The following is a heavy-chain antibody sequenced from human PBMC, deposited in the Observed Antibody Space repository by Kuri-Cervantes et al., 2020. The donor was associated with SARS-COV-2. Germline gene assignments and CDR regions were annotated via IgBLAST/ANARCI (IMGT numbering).Heavy chain of an antibody. D-gene: IGHD3-3*01. CDR1: GGSISSSSYY. J-gene: IGHJ6*03. CDR3: AGPNYDFWSGYYTGNYYYYMDV. Sequence: SETLSLTCTVSGGSISSSSYYWGWIRQPPGKGLEWIGSIYYSGSTYYNPSLKSRVTISVDRSKNQFSLKLSSVTAADTAVYYCAGPNYDFWSGYYTGNYYYYMDVWGKGTTVTVSS. CDR2: IYYSGST. V-gene: IGHV4-39*07.